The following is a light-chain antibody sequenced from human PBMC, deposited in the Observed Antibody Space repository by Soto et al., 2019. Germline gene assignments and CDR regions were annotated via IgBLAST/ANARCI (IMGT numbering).Light chain of an antibody. CDR1: QTVSTY. J-gene: IGKJ4*01. CDR2: SAS. V-gene: IGKV3-11*01. CDR3: QQRDSWPLT. Sequence: EIVLTQSPAILSLSPGERATPSCRTNQTVSTYLAWYQHKSGQAPRLLIYSASKRATGIPARFSGSGSGTDFTLTISSLEPEDFAFYYCQQRDSWPLTFGGGKKV.